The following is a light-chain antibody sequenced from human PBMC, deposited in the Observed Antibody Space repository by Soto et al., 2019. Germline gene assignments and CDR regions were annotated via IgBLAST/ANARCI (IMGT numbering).Light chain of an antibody. CDR2: DAS. J-gene: IGKJ5*01. Sequence: DIQMTQSPSTLSASVGDRVTITCRASQSLRGWLAWYQQRPGKAPKALIYDASTLANGVPSRFNGSGSGTEFTLTISSLQPEDFATYYCQQYMTYSTVGQVTRREIK. CDR1: QSLRGW. V-gene: IGKV1-5*01. CDR3: QQYMTYST.